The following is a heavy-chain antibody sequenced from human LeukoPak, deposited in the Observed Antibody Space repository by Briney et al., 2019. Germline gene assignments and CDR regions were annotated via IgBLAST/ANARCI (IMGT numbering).Heavy chain of an antibody. CDR3: ARLNSSIISGWFDP. CDR2: INHSGST. V-gene: IGHV4-34*01. Sequence: SETLSLTCAVYGGPFNGYYWSWIRQPPGKGLEWIGEINHSGSTNYNPSLKSRVTISVDTSKNQFSLKLSSVTAADTAVYYCARLNSSIISGWFDPWGQGTLVTVAS. J-gene: IGHJ5*02. CDR1: GGPFNGYY. D-gene: IGHD3-16*01.